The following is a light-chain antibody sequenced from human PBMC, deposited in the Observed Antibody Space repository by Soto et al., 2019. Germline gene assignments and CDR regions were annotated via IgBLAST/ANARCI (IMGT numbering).Light chain of an antibody. Sequence: DIQMTQSPTSLSASVGDRATITCRASQGIRNYVAWYQQIPGKAPKLLIYAASTLQSGVPSRFSGSGSGTDFTLTINGLQPEVVATYYCQKYSSVPVFGPGTKVEIK. CDR1: QGIRNY. J-gene: IGKJ3*01. CDR2: AAS. CDR3: QKYSSVPV. V-gene: IGKV1-27*01.